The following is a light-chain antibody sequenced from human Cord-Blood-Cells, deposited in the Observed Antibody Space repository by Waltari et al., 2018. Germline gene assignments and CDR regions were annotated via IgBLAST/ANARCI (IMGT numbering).Light chain of an antibody. CDR2: DAS. CDR1: QSVSSY. J-gene: IGKJ4*01. V-gene: IGKV3-11*01. Sequence: EIVLTQSPATLSLSPGERATLSCRASQSVSSYLAWYQQKPGQAPRLLIYDASNRATGIPARFSGSGSGTDFTLTISSLEPEDFAVYYCQQRSNWPPGFTFGGGTK. CDR3: QQRSNWPPGFT.